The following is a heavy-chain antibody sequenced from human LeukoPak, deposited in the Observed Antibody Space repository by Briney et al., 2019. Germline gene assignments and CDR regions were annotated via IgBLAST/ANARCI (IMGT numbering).Heavy chain of an antibody. D-gene: IGHD2-21*02. Sequence: PGGSLRLSCAASGFTFSSYWMHWVRQAPGKGLVWVSRINSDGSSTSYADSVKDRFTISRDNAKNTLYLQMNSLRAKDTAVYYCARERVVVTAIEDCYYGMDVWGQGTTVTVSS. CDR1: GFTFSSYW. CDR3: ARERVVVTAIEDCYYGMDV. CDR2: INSDGSST. V-gene: IGHV3-74*01. J-gene: IGHJ6*02.